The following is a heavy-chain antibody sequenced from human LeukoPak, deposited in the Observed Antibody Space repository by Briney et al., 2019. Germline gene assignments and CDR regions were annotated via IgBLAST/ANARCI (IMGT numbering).Heavy chain of an antibody. J-gene: IGHJ3*02. CDR1: VFTFSSYS. Sequence: PGGSLRLSCAASVFTFSSYSMNWVRQAPGKGLEWVSSISSSSSYIYYADSVKGRFTISRDNDKNSLYLQMNSLRAEDTAVYYCASLGDYRTFDIWGQGTMVTVSS. CDR2: ISSSSSYI. D-gene: IGHD4-11*01. V-gene: IGHV3-21*01. CDR3: ASLGDYRTFDI.